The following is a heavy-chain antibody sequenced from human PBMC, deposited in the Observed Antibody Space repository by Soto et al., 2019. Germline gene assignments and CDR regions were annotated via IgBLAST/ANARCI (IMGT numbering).Heavy chain of an antibody. Sequence: QVQLVQSGAEVKKPGASVKVSCKASGYTFTSYDINWVRQATGQGLEWMGWMNPNSRNTGYAQKFQGRVTMTRNTSRSTADMELSSLRSEDTAGYYGARERSGTADYWGQGTLVTVSS. J-gene: IGHJ4*02. CDR1: GYTFTSYD. CDR3: ARERSGTADY. D-gene: IGHD1-1*01. CDR2: MNPNSRNT. V-gene: IGHV1-8*01.